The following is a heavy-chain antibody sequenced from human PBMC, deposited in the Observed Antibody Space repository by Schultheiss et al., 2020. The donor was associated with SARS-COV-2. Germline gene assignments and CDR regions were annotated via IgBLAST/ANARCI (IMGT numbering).Heavy chain of an antibody. CDR1: EFTFSSYA. J-gene: IGHJ4*02. CDR2: ISGSGVST. Sequence: GGSLRLSCAASEFTFSSYAMNWVRQAPGKGLEWVSAISGSGVSTYYADSVKGRFTISRDNSKNTLYLQMNSLRAEDTAVYYCAIVVTVTTDYWGQGTLVTVSS. CDR3: AIVVTVTTDY. V-gene: IGHV3-23*01. D-gene: IGHD4-17*01.